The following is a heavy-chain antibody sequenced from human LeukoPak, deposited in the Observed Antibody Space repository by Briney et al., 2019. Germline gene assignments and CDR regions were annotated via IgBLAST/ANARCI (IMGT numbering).Heavy chain of an antibody. CDR1: GYSFTTYW. D-gene: IGHD2-15*01. Sequence: GESLKISCKGSGYSFTTYWIAWVRQMPGKGLEWMGIIYPGDSDTRYSPSFQGQVTISADRSISAAFLQWSSLKASDTAMYYCARQQVAYYYYYGMDVWGKGTTVTVSS. CDR3: ARQQVAYYYYYGMDV. V-gene: IGHV5-51*01. CDR2: IYPGDSDT. J-gene: IGHJ6*04.